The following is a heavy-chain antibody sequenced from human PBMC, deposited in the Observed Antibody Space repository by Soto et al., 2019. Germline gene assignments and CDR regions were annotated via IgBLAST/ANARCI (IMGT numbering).Heavy chain of an antibody. D-gene: IGHD5-12*01. CDR3: ASTPKWLQFHFDS. Sequence: GESLKISCKYSGNSFNKYWINWVRQMPGKGLEWVGRIDPSDSSTKSSPSFQGHVTISGDKSIRTAYLQWTGLQTSDTAMYYCASTPKWLQFHFDSWGQGTLVTVSS. CDR2: IDPSDSST. J-gene: IGHJ4*02. V-gene: IGHV5-10-1*01. CDR1: GNSFNKYW.